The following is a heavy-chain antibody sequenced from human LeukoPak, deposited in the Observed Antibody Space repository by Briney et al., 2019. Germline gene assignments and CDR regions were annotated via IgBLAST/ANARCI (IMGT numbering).Heavy chain of an antibody. CDR1: GGSFSGYY. Sequence: PSETLSLTCAVYGGSFSGYYWGWIRQPPGKGLEWIGSIYHSGSTYYNPSLKSRVTISVDTSKNQFSLKLSSVTAADTAVYYCARTLGLSIVVVPAAGFDYWGQGTLVTVSS. CDR3: ARTLGLSIVVVPAAGFDY. V-gene: IGHV4-38-2*01. J-gene: IGHJ4*02. CDR2: IYHSGST. D-gene: IGHD2-2*01.